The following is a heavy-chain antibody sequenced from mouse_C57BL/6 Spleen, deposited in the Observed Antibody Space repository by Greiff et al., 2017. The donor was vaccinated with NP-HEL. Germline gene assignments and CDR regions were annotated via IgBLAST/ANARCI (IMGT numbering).Heavy chain of an antibody. D-gene: IGHD4-1*01. V-gene: IGHV5-4*01. CDR1: GFTFSSYA. Sequence: VTVVASGGGLVKPGGSLKLSCAASGFTFSSYAMSWVRQTPEKRLEWVATISDGGSYTYYPDNVKGRFTISRDNAKNNLYLQMSHLKSEDTAMYYCARDLNWDFDYWGQGTTLTVSS. CDR3: ARDLNWDFDY. CDR2: ISDGGSYT. J-gene: IGHJ2*01.